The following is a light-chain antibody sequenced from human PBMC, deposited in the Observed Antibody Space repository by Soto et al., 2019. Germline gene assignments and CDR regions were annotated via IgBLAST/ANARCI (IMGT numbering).Light chain of an antibody. Sequence: DIVMTQSPDSLAVSLGERATINCKSSQNVLFSSNNKNYLAWYQQISGHPPKLLMYWASTRDSGVPDRFSGTGSGTDFTLTISSLQAEDVAVYYCQQYYSTPRTFGQGTKVAIK. CDR3: QQYYSTPRT. V-gene: IGKV4-1*01. J-gene: IGKJ1*01. CDR2: WAS. CDR1: QNVLFSSNNKNY.